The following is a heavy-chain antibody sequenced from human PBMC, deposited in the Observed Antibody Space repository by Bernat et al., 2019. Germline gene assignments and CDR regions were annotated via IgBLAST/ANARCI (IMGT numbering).Heavy chain of an antibody. CDR1: GFTFSSYG. CDR2: ISYDGSNK. Sequence: QVQLVESGGGLVQPGSSLRLSCAASGFTFSSYGMHWVRQAPGKGLEWVAVISYDGSNKYYADSVKGRFTISRDNSKTTLYLQMNSLRAEDTAVYYCAKGLKRDYGDYEWPFDYWGQGTLVTVSS. CDR3: AKGLKRDYGDYEWPFDY. D-gene: IGHD4-17*01. V-gene: IGHV3-30*18. J-gene: IGHJ4*02.